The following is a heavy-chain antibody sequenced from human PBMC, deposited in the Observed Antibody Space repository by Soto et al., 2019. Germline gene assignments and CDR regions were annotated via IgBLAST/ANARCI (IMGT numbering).Heavy chain of an antibody. J-gene: IGHJ6*02. D-gene: IGHD1-1*01. CDR2: FDPEDGET. CDR3: PTETAPLV. V-gene: IGHV1-24*01. Sequence: AAVKVSCKVSGYTLTELSMHWVRQAPGKGLEWMGGFDPEDGETIYAQKFQGRVTMTEDTSTDTAYMDLCSPRPEHTAVYYCPTETAPLVWGQGTSVTVS. CDR1: GYTLTELS.